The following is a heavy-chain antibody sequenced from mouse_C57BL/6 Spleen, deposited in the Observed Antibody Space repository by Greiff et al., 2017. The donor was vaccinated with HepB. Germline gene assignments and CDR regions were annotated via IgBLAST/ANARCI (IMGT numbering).Heavy chain of an antibody. J-gene: IGHJ3*01. V-gene: IGHV10-1*01. CDR3: VRRAYYDYDGFAY. D-gene: IGHD2-4*01. CDR1: GFSFNTYA. CDR2: IRSKSNNYAT. Sequence: EVQLVESGGGLVQPKGSLKLSCAASGFSFNTYAMNWVRQAPGKGLEWVARIRSKSNNYATYYADSVKDRFTISRDDSESMLYLQMNNLKTEDTAMYYCVRRAYYDYDGFAYWGQGTLVTVSA.